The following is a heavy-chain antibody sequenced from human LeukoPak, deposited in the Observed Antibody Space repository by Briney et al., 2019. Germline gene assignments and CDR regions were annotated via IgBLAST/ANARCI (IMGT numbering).Heavy chain of an antibody. J-gene: IGHJ6*02. V-gene: IGHV5-51*01. D-gene: IGHD4-17*01. CDR2: IYPGDSDT. CDR3: ARGFYGHPRGYYYYGMDV. Sequence: GESLKISCKGSGYSFTSYWIGWVREMPGKGLEWMGIIYPGDSDTRYSPSFQGQVTISADKSISTAYLQWSSLKASDTAMYYCARGFYGHPRGYYYYGMDVWGQGTTVTVSS. CDR1: GYSFTSYW.